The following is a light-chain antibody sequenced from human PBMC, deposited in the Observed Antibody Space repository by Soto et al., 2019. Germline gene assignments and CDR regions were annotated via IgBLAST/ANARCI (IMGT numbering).Light chain of an antibody. CDR1: SGYSTYA. CDR2: INYDGTH. CDR3: QSLGTGIQV. Sequence: QTVVTQSPSASASLGASVKFTCTLSSGYSTYAIAWHQQQSEKGPRFLMKINYDGTHSKGDGFFDRFSGSSSGAERHLTISSLQSEDEADYYCQSLGTGIQVFGGGTKVTVL. V-gene: IGLV4-69*01. J-gene: IGLJ3*02.